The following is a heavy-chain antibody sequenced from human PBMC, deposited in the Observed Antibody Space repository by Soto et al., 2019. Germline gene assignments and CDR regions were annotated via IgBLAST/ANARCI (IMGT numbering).Heavy chain of an antibody. V-gene: IGHV3-33*01. CDR2: IWYDGSNK. D-gene: IGHD5-18*01. CDR3: ARDRSSYGLFDY. J-gene: IGHJ4*02. Sequence: QVQLVESGGGVVQPGRSLRLSCAASGFTFSSYDMHWVRQAPGKGLEWVAVIWYDGSNKYYADSVKGRFTISRDNSKNTLYLQMNSLRAEYTAVYYCARDRSSYGLFDYWGQGTLVTVSS. CDR1: GFTFSSYD.